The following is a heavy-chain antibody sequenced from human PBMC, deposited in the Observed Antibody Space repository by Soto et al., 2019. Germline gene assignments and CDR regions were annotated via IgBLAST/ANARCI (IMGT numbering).Heavy chain of an antibody. J-gene: IGHJ3*02. CDR3: AGGIAVAGTGWGRAFDI. Sequence: QVQLQESGPGLVKPSGTLSLTCAVSGGSISSSNWWSWVRQPPGKGLEWIGEIYHSGSTNYNPSLTSRVSISVDKSKNQFSLKLSSVTAADTAVYYCAGGIAVAGTGWGRAFDIWGQGTMVTVSS. CDR1: GGSISSSNW. V-gene: IGHV4-4*02. CDR2: IYHSGST. D-gene: IGHD6-19*01.